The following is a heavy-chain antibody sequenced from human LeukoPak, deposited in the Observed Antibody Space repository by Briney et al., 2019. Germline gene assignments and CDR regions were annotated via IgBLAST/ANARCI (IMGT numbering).Heavy chain of an antibody. V-gene: IGHV3-66*01. Sequence: GGSLRLSCTGSGFTVSSSYMSWVRQTPGKGLEWVSVMYSGGTTYYADSVKGRFTISRDSSKSTVNLQMNSLRAEDTAVYYCARDRRDGYCLGHWGQGTLVTVSS. CDR2: MYSGGTT. D-gene: IGHD2-2*03. CDR3: ARDRRDGYCLGH. CDR1: GFTVSSSY. J-gene: IGHJ4*02.